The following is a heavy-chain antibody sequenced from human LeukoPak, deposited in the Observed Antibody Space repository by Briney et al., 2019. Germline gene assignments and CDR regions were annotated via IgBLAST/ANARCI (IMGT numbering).Heavy chain of an antibody. J-gene: IGHJ3*02. CDR2: INPNSGGT. Sequence: ASVKVSCKASGYTFTGYYMHWVRQAPGQGLEWMGWINPNSGGTNYAQKFQGWVTMTRDTSISTAYMELSRLRSDDTAVYFCARERDDDPFDIWGQGTQVIVSS. CDR1: GYTFTGYY. CDR3: ARERDDDPFDI. V-gene: IGHV1-2*04. D-gene: IGHD1-1*01.